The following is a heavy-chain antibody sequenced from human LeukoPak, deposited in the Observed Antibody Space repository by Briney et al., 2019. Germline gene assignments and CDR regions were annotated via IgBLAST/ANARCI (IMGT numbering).Heavy chain of an antibody. D-gene: IGHD1-26*01. CDR2: ISSSGTYI. V-gene: IGHV3-21*01. CDR3: VRDRGSYRPIDY. CDR1: TFTFSSYN. J-gene: IGHJ4*02. Sequence: GGSLRLSCAASTFTFSSYNMNWVRQAPGKGLEWVSSISSSGTYIYYRDSVKGRFTISRDNAENSLYLEMNSLRVEDTAIYYCVRDRGSYRPIDYWGQGTLVTVSS.